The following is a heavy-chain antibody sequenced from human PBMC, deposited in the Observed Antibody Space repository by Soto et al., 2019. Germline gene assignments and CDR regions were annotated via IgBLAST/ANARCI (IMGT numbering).Heavy chain of an antibody. CDR3: ARGGDYYDMKLYH. Sequence: SETLSLTCAVYGGSFSGYYWSWIRQPPGKGLEWIGEINHSGSTNYNPSLKSRVTISVDTSKNQFSLKLSSVTAADTAVYYCARGGDYYDMKLYHWGQGTLVTVSS. CDR1: GGSFSGYY. CDR2: INHSGST. J-gene: IGHJ5*02. V-gene: IGHV4-34*01. D-gene: IGHD3-22*01.